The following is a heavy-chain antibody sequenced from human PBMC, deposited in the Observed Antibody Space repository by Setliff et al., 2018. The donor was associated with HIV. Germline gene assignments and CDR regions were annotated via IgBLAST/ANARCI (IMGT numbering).Heavy chain of an antibody. J-gene: IGHJ5*02. CDR1: GFTFSSYS. D-gene: IGHD1-26*01. CDR3: ATYADREPNRFDP. Sequence: GGSLRLSCAASGFTFSSYSMNWVRQAPGKGLEWVSSISSSSSYIYYADSVKGRFTISRDNAKNSLYLQMNSLRAEDTAVYYCATYADREPNRFDPWGQGILVTVSS. V-gene: IGHV3-21*01. CDR2: ISSSSSYI.